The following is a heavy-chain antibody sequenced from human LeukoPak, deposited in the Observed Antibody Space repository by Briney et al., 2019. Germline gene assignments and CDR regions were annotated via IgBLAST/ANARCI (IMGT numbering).Heavy chain of an antibody. D-gene: IGHD3-9*01. CDR2: ISAYNGNT. Sequence: ASVKGSCKASGYTFTSYGITWVRQAPGQGLEWMGLISAYNGNTNYAQKLRGRITMTTDTSTSAAYMELRSLSSDDTAVYYCARDRPNLYDVLTGLDYWGQGTLVTVSS. CDR1: GYTFTSYG. V-gene: IGHV1-18*01. CDR3: ARDRPNLYDVLTGLDY. J-gene: IGHJ4*02.